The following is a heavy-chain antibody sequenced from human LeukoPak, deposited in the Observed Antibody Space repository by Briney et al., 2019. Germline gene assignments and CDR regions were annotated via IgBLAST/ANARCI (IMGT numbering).Heavy chain of an antibody. D-gene: IGHD4-17*01. J-gene: IGHJ4*02. CDR3: ARAYDYGAPFDY. CDR2: IYYSGST. V-gene: IGHV4-39*07. Sequence: KASETLSLTCTVSGGSISSGSYYWGWIRQPPGKGLEWIGSIYYSGSTYYNPSLKSRVTISVDTSKNQFSLKLSSVTAADTAVYYCARAYDYGAPFDYWGQGTLVTVSS. CDR1: GGSISSGSYY.